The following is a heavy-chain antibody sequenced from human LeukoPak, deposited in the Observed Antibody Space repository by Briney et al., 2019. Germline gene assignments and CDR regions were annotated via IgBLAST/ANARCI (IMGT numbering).Heavy chain of an antibody. CDR3: AKERHSSGYYT. CDR1: GFTFSSYS. D-gene: IGHD3-22*01. J-gene: IGHJ5*02. V-gene: IGHV3-33*06. CDR2: IWYDGSNK. Sequence: GGSLRLSCAASGFTFSSYSMNWVRQAPGKGLEWVAVIWYDGSNKYYADSVKGRFTISRDNSKNTLYLQMNSLRAEDTAVYYCAKERHSSGYYTWGQGTLVTVSS.